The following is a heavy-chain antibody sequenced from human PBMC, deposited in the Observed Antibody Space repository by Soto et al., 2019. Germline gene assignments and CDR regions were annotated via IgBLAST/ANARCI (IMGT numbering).Heavy chain of an antibody. Sequence: GGSLRLSCAASGITFSSYSMNWVRQAPGKGLEWVSSISSSSSYIYYADSVKGRFTISRDNAKNSLYLQMNSLRAEDTAVYYCARANYYDSSVIARYYYGMDVWGQGTTVTVSS. CDR3: ARANYYDSSVIARYYYGMDV. V-gene: IGHV3-21*01. CDR1: GITFSSYS. D-gene: IGHD3-22*01. CDR2: ISSSSSYI. J-gene: IGHJ6*02.